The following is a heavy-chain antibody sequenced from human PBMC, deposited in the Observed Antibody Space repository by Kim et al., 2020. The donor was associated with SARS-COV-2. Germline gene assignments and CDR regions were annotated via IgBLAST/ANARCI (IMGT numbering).Heavy chain of an antibody. CDR2: DSSAK. Sequence: DSSAKPYVDSVKGQFTISRDNAKNSLYLQMNSLGAEEMAVYYCARGHANSWGQGTLVTVSS. J-gene: IGHJ4*02. V-gene: IGHV3-7*01. D-gene: IGHD1-1*01. CDR3: ARGHANS.